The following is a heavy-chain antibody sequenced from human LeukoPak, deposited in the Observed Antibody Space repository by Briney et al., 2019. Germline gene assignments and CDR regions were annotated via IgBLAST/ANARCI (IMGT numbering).Heavy chain of an antibody. CDR2: TYYRANWYN. V-gene: IGHV6-1*01. CDR3: AREPPPLYGDYTFDP. J-gene: IGHJ5*02. CDR1: GDSLSSNSAA. Sequence: SQTLSLTCAVSGDSLSSNSAAWHWIRQSPSRGLEWLVRTYYRANWYNDYAVSVKSRITINPDTSTNQFSLQLNSVTPEDTAVYYCAREPPPLYGDYTFDPWGQGTLVTVSS. D-gene: IGHD4-17*01.